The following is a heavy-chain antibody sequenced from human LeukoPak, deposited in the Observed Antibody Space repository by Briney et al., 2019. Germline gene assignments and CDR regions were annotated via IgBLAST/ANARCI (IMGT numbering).Heavy chain of an antibody. CDR3: ARGNYDFWSGYYPLYYYYGMDV. D-gene: IGHD3-3*01. J-gene: IGHJ6*02. CDR2: INHSGST. CDR1: GGSFSGYY. V-gene: IGHV4-34*01. Sequence: PSETLSLTCAVYGGSFSGYYWSWIRQPPGKGLEWIGEINHSGSTNYNPSLKSRVTISVDTSKNQFSLKLSSVTAADTAAYYCARGNYDFWSGYYPLYYYYGMDVWGQGTTVTVSS.